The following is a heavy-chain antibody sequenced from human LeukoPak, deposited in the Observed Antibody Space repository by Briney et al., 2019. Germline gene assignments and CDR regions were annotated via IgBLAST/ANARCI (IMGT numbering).Heavy chain of an antibody. J-gene: IGHJ4*02. CDR1: GFTFSRYS. D-gene: IGHD3-3*01. V-gene: IGHV3-21*01. CDR2: ISSSSTYI. Sequence: GGSLGLSCGASGFTFSRYSMSWVRQAPGKGLEWVSSISSSSTYIYYVDSVKGRFTISRDDAKNSLYLQMNSLRAEDTALYYCARDWSGDDYWGQGTLVTVSS. CDR3: ARDWSGDDY.